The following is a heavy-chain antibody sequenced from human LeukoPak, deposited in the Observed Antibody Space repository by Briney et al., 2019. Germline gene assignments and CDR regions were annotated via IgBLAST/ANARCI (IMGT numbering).Heavy chain of an antibody. CDR2: IKSKTDGGTT. CDR3: ASPANGHAFDI. J-gene: IGHJ3*02. CDR1: GFTFSNAW. Sequence: GGSLRLSCAASGFTFSNAWMSWVRQAPGKGLEWVGRIKSKTDGGTTDYAAPVKGRFTISRDDSKNSLYLQMNSLKTEDTAVYYCASPANGHAFDIWGQGTMVTVSS. V-gene: IGHV3-15*01.